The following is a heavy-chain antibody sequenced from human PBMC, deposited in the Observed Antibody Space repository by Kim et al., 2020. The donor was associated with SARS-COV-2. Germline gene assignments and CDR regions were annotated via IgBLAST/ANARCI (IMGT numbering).Heavy chain of an antibody. CDR2: ISGSGGST. V-gene: IGHV3-23*01. CDR3: AKGGYCSGGSCYWDYYYGMDV. Sequence: GGSLRLSCAASGFTFSSYAMSWVRQAPGKGLEWVSAISGSGGSTYYADSVKGRFTISRDNSKNTLYLQMNSLRAEDTAVYYCAKGGYCSGGSCYWDYYYGMDVWGQGTTVTVSS. J-gene: IGHJ6*02. D-gene: IGHD2-15*01. CDR1: GFTFSSYA.